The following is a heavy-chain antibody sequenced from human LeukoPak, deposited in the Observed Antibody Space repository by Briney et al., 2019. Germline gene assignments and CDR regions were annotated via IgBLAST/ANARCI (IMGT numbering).Heavy chain of an antibody. CDR3: ARYSDSSSFDI. D-gene: IGHD6-13*01. J-gene: IGHJ3*02. CDR2: IYYSGST. V-gene: IGHV4-59*08. Sequence: SETLSLTCTVSGGSISSYYWSWIRQPPGTGLEWIGYIYYSGSTNYNPSLKSRVTISVDTSKNQFSLKLSSVTAADTAVYYCARYSDSSSFDIWGQGTMVTVSS. CDR1: GGSISSYY.